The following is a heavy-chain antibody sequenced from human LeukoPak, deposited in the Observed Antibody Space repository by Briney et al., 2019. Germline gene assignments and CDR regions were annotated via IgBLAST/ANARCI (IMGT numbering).Heavy chain of an antibody. CDR1: GFTFSSYS. J-gene: IGHJ4*02. CDR2: ISSSSSTI. D-gene: IGHD4-23*01. CDR3: ARGTRLRWYDPLDY. V-gene: IGHV3-48*04. Sequence: GGSLRLSCAASGFTFSSYSMNWVRQAPGKGLEWVSYISSSSSTIYYADSVKGRFTISRDNAKNSLYLQMNSLRAEDTAVYYCARGTRLRWYDPLDYWGQGTLVTVSS.